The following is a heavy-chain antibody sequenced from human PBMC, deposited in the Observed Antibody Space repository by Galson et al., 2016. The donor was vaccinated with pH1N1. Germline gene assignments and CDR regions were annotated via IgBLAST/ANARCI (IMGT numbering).Heavy chain of an antibody. V-gene: IGHV1-8*01. CDR1: GYTLTSYD. CDR3: ARGPVYWYFDL. Sequence: SVKVSCKASGYTLTSYDINWVRQATGQGLEWMGWMNPNNGNADYAPKFQGRVTLTRNASINTAYMELSSLTSEDTAVYYCARGPVYWYFDLWGRSTPVIVSS. CDR2: MNPNNGNA. J-gene: IGHJ2*01.